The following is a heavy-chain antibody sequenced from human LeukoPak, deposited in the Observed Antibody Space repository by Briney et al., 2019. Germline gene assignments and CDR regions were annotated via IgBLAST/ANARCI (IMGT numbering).Heavy chain of an antibody. CDR1: GGSISSSNW. V-gene: IGHV4-4*02. CDR3: ARRGNGYDRTYY. D-gene: IGHD3-22*01. J-gene: IGHJ4*02. Sequence: SETLSLTCAVSGGSISSSNWWSWVRQPPGKGLEWIGEINHSGSTNYNPSLKSRVTISVDTSKNQFSLKLSSVTAADTAVYYCARRGNGYDRTYYWGQGTLVTVSS. CDR2: INHSGST.